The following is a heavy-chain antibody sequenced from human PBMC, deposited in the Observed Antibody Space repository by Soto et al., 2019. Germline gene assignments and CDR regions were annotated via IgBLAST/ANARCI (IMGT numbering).Heavy chain of an antibody. CDR1: GYTFTSYA. D-gene: IGHD5-18*01. CDR2: INAYNGNT. V-gene: IGHV1-18*01. Sequence: ASVKVSCKASGYTFTSYAMHWVRQAPGQGLEWMGWINAYNGNTNYAQKFQGRVTMTTDTSTSTAYMELRSLRSDDTAVYYCARDVGYGLIDYWGQGTLVTVSS. CDR3: ARDVGYGLIDY. J-gene: IGHJ4*02.